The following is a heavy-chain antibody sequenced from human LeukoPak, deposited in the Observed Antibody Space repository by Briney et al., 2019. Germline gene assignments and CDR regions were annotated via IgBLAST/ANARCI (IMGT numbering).Heavy chain of an antibody. CDR3: ARWGYQLPDAFDI. CDR2: ISWNSGSI. D-gene: IGHD2-2*01. V-gene: IGHV3-9*01. CDR1: GFTFDDYA. J-gene: IGHJ3*02. Sequence: GRSLRLSCAASGFTFDDYAMHWVRQAPGKGLEWVSGISWNSGSIGYADSVKGRFTISRDNAKNSLYLQMNSLRAEDTAVYYCARWGYQLPDAFDIWGQGTMVTVSS.